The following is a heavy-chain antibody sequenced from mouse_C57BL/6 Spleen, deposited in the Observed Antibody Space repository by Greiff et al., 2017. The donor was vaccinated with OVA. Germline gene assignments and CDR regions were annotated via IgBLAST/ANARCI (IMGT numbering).Heavy chain of an antibody. D-gene: IGHD2-1*01. CDR2: ISDGGSYT. J-gene: IGHJ2*01. CDR1: GFTFSSYA. CDR3: ARDPPPYGNYYFDY. Sequence: EVMLVESGGGLVKPGGSLKLSCAASGFTFSSYAMSWVRQTPEKRLEWVATISDGGSYTYYPDNVKGRFTISRDNAKNNLYLQMSHLKSEDTAMYYCARDPPPYGNYYFDYWGQGTTLTVSS. V-gene: IGHV5-4*01.